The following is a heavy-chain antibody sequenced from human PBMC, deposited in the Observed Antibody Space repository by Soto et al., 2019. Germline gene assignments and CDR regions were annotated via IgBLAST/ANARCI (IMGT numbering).Heavy chain of an antibody. D-gene: IGHD3-3*01. Sequence: QVQLVESGGGVVQPGRSLRLSCAASGFPFSSYAMHWVRQAPGKGLEWVAVISYDGSNKYYADSVKGRFTISRDNSKNTLYLQMNSLRAEDTAVYYCARGSVGIFGVVGKGYFDYWGQGTLVTVSS. J-gene: IGHJ4*02. V-gene: IGHV3-30*04. CDR1: GFPFSSYA. CDR3: ARGSVGIFGVVGKGYFDY. CDR2: ISYDGSNK.